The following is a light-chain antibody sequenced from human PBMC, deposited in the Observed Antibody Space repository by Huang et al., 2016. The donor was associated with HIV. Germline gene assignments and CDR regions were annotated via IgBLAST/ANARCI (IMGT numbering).Light chain of an antibody. Sequence: EIVMTQSPATLSVSPGETATLSCRASQCVSSTYLAWYQQKPGQAPRLLIYGASTRATGIPARFSGSGSGTEFSLTISSLQSEDFAVYYCQQYYNWPRTFGQGTKVEIK. CDR1: QCVSSTY. CDR2: GAS. J-gene: IGKJ1*01. V-gene: IGKV3-15*01. CDR3: QQYYNWPRT.